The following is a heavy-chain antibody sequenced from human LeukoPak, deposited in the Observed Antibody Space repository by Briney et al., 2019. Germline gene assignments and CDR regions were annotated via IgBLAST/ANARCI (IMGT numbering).Heavy chain of an antibody. CDR2: INPNSGGT. J-gene: IGHJ4*02. V-gene: IGHV1-2*02. CDR3: ASLPFVTGTTR. D-gene: IGHD1-7*01. Sequence: WMGLINPNSGGTNYAQNFRGRVTITRDTSISTAYMELSRLRSDDTAVYYCASLPFVTGTTRWGQGTLVTVSS.